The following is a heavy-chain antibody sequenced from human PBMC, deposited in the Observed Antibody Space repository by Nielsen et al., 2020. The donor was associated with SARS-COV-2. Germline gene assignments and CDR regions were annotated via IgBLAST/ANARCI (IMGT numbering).Heavy chain of an antibody. CDR1: GYTFTSYG. CDR2: ISAYNGNT. Sequence: ASVKVYCKASGYTFTSYGISWVRQAPGQGLEWMGWISAYNGNTNYAQKLQGRVTMTTDTSTSTAYMELRSLRSDDTAVYYCARDVNMITFGGVMYYFDYWGQGTLVTVSS. V-gene: IGHV1-18*01. CDR3: ARDVNMITFGGVMYYFDY. D-gene: IGHD3-16*01. J-gene: IGHJ4*02.